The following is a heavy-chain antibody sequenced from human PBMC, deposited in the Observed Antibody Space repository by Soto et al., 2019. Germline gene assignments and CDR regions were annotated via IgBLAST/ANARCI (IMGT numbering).Heavy chain of an antibody. CDR3: AKADGQQWLIPHLDN. CDR2: ISGRSSYI. D-gene: IGHD6-19*01. J-gene: IGHJ4*02. CDR1: GITYNNYT. V-gene: IGHV3-21*02. Sequence: EVRLVESGGGLVKPGGSLRLSCVASGITYNNYTMNWVRQAPGKGLEWVASISGRSSYIYYADSLRGRFTISRDNTKKSLYLKMNNLRVEDTAQYYCAKADGQQWLIPHLDNWGQGTLVTVS.